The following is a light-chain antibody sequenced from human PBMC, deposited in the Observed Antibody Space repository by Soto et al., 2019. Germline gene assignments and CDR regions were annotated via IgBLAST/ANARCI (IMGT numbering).Light chain of an antibody. V-gene: IGKV3-15*01. CDR2: GAS. CDR1: QSVSSN. CDR3: QQYNNWPPYI. J-gene: IGKJ2*01. Sequence: EVVMTQSPATLSVSPGERATLSCRASQSVSSNLAWYQQKPGQAPRLLIYGASTRATGIPARFSGSGPGTEFTLTISSLQSEDFAVYYCQQYNNWPPYIFGQGTKLEIK.